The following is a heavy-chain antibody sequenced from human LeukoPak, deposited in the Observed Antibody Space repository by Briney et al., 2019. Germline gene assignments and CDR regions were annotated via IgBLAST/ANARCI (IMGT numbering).Heavy chain of an antibody. Sequence: EGSLRLSCAVSGFTFSGFWMSWSRQAPGKGLEWVASINSDGSEGYYADVVKGRFTISRDNAKNSLYLQINSLRAEDTAVYYCARSSYSSSSSVWGQGTMVTVSS. CDR1: GFTFSGFW. CDR2: INSDGSEG. J-gene: IGHJ3*01. V-gene: IGHV3-7*03. D-gene: IGHD6-6*01. CDR3: ARSSYSSSSSV.